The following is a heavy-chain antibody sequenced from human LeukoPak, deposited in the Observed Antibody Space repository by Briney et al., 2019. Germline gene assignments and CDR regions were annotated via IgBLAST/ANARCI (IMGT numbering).Heavy chain of an antibody. CDR3: ATRIAVAGTVY. D-gene: IGHD6-19*01. Sequence: GGSLRLSCAASGFTFSSYAMHWVRQAPGKGLEWVAVISYDGSNKYYADSVKGRFTISRDNSKNTLYLQVNNLRAEDTAVYYCATRIAVAGTVYWGQGTLVTVSS. CDR2: ISYDGSNK. J-gene: IGHJ4*02. V-gene: IGHV3-30*04. CDR1: GFTFSSYA.